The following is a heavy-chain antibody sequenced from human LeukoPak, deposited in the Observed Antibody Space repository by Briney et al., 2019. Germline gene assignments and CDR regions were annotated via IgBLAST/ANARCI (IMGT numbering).Heavy chain of an antibody. CDR2: INPSGGGT. D-gene: IGHD6-13*01. CDR1: GYTFTSYY. Sequence: GASVTVSCKASGYTFTSYYMHWVRQAPGQGLEWMGIINPSGGGTSYSQKFQGRVTMTTDTSTSTLYMELSSLRSEDTAVYYCASGAAAGTFSIGYWGQGTLLTVSS. CDR3: ASGAAAGTFSIGY. V-gene: IGHV1-46*01. J-gene: IGHJ4*02.